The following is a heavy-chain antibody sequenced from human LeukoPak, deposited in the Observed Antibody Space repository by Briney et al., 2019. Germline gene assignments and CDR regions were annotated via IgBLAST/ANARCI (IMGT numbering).Heavy chain of an antibody. D-gene: IGHD2-2*01. Sequence: GESLQISCQGSGYRFTSYWIGWVRQMPGKSLEWMGIFYPGDSDTRYSPSFQGQVTISADKSISTAYLQWSSLKASDTAMYYCARQHCSSTSCYHDAFDIWGQGTMVTVSS. V-gene: IGHV5-51*01. CDR2: FYPGDSDT. CDR1: GYRFTSYW. CDR3: ARQHCSSTSCYHDAFDI. J-gene: IGHJ3*02.